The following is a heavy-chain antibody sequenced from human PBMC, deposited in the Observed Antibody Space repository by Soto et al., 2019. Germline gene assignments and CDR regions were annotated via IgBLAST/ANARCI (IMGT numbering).Heavy chain of an antibody. Sequence: QVQLVQSGAEVKKPGSSVRVSCKASGGTLNSYTISWVRQAPGQGLEWMGGIIPVFGTTDYAQKFQGRVTITADQSTGTAYLDLFRQRSEDTAIYYCAISNSYGRGDFWGQGTLVTVSS. V-gene: IGHV1-69*01. CDR1: GGTLNSYT. J-gene: IGHJ4*02. CDR2: IIPVFGTT. CDR3: AISNSYGRGDF. D-gene: IGHD1-1*01.